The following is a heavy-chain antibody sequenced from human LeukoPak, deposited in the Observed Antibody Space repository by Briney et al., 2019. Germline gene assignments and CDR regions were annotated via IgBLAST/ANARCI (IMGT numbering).Heavy chain of an antibody. CDR1: GYTFTSYG. V-gene: IGHV1-18*01. CDR2: ISAYNGNT. D-gene: IGHD6-19*01. CDR3: ATDRRVEQWLVRGWFDP. Sequence: ASVKVSCKASGYTFTSYGISWVRQAPGQGLEWMGWISAYNGNTNYAQKLQGRVTMTTDTSTSTAYMELRSLRSEDTAVYYCATDRRVEQWLVRGWFDPWGQGTLVTVSS. J-gene: IGHJ5*02.